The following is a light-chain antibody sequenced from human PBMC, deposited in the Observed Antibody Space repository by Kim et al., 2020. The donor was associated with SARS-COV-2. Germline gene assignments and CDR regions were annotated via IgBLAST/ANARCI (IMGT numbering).Light chain of an antibody. CDR1: QDIAKY. CDR2: DST. J-gene: IGKJ4*01. Sequence: DIQLTQSPSYLSASVGDRVTITCQASQDIAKYLNWYQQKPGGTPRLLVYDSTTLEVGVPSRFTGSGGGRDFSLTIRSLESDDFATYYCHEYEELSFGGGTKVDIK. V-gene: IGKV1-33*01. CDR3: HEYEELS.